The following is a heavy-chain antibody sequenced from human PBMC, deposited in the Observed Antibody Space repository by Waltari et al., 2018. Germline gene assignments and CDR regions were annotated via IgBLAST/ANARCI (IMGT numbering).Heavy chain of an antibody. CDR1: GYTFTSYY. J-gene: IGHJ6*02. CDR2: INPKGGST. Sequence: QVQLVQSGAEVKKPGASVKVSCKASGYTFTSYYMHWVRQAPGQGLEWMGIINPKGGSTSYEQKFQGRVTMTRDTSTSTVYMELSSMRAEDTAVYYCARELGRDSLGYYYYGMDVWGQGTTVTVSS. D-gene: IGHD3-16*01. V-gene: IGHV1-46*01. CDR3: ARELGRDSLGYYYYGMDV.